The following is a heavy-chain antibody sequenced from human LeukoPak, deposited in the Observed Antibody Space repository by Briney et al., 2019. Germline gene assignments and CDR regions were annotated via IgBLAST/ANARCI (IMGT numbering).Heavy chain of an antibody. CDR3: AREGSSWSDYFDY. Sequence: TSETLSLTCTVSGGSISSGGYYWSWIRQHPGKGLEWIGHIYYSGTSFYNPSLTSRVTISVDTSKNQFSLKLTSVNDADTAVYYCAREGSSWSDYFDYWGQGTLVTVSS. J-gene: IGHJ4*02. D-gene: IGHD6-13*01. CDR1: GGSISSGGYY. V-gene: IGHV4-31*03. CDR2: IYYSGTS.